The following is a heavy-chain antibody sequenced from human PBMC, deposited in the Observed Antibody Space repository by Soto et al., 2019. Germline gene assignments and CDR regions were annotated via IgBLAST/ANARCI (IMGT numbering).Heavy chain of an antibody. Sequence: EVQLLESGGGLVQPGGSLRLSCAASGFTFSSYAMSWVRQAPGKGLEWVSAISGSGGSTYYADSVKGWFTISRDNSKNTLYLQMNSLRAEDTAVYYCAKDLGARSITMGYFDYWGQGTLVTVSS. D-gene: IGHD3-10*01. CDR3: AKDLGARSITMGYFDY. V-gene: IGHV3-23*01. CDR1: GFTFSSYA. J-gene: IGHJ4*02. CDR2: ISGSGGST.